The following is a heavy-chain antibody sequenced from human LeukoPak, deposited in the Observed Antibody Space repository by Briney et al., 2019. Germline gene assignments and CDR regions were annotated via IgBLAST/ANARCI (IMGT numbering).Heavy chain of an antibody. CDR3: ARDGPFSSPTSGWFYP. CDR2: IKQDGSET. Sequence: PGGSLRLPCAASGFTFTSYWMSWVRQVPGKGLEWVANIKQDGSETHYVDSVKGRFTISRDNAKNSLFLQMNSLTAEDTAVYSCARDGPFSSPTSGWFYPWGQGTLVTVSS. J-gene: IGHJ5*02. V-gene: IGHV3-7*03. D-gene: IGHD1-1*01. CDR1: GFTFTSYW.